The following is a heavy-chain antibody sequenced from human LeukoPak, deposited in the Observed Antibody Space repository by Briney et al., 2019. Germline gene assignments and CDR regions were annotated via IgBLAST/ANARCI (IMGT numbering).Heavy chain of an antibody. V-gene: IGHV4-4*07. J-gene: IGHJ4*02. CDR3: ASSNGGKIVPFDY. CDR1: GGSIFHLY. Sequence: SETLSLTCTVSGGSIFHLYMSWIRQTPEKGLEWIGRIYTRGDSDYNPSLESRVTMSVDTSKNQFSLNLSSVTAADTAVYYCASSNGGKIVPFDYWGQGTLVTVSS. CDR2: IYTRGDS. D-gene: IGHD4-23*01.